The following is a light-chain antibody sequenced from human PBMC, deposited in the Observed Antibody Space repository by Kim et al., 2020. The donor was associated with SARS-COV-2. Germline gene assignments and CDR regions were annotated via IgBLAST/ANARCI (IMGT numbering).Light chain of an antibody. J-gene: IGKJ2*01. CDR3: QQRDT. V-gene: IGKV1-33*01. CDR1: QDISNY. Sequence: DIQMTQSPSSLSESVGDRVTITCQASQDISNYLNWYQQKPGKAPKLLIYDASNLETRVPSRFSGSGSGTDFTFTISSLQPEDIATYYCQQRDTFGQGTKLEI. CDR2: DAS.